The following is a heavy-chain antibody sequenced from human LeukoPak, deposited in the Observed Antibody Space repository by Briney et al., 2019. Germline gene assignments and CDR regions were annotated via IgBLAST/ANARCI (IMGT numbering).Heavy chain of an antibody. J-gene: IGHJ5*02. CDR3: AREGPYYDFWSGYYHYNWFDP. V-gene: IGHV1-18*01. Sequence: ASVKVSCKASGYTFTSYGISWVRQAPGQGLEWMGWISAYNGNTNYAQKLQGRVTMTTDISTSTAYMVLRSLRSDDTAVYYCAREGPYYDFWSGYYHYNWFDPWGQGTLVTVSS. CDR2: ISAYNGNT. CDR1: GYTFTSYG. D-gene: IGHD3-3*01.